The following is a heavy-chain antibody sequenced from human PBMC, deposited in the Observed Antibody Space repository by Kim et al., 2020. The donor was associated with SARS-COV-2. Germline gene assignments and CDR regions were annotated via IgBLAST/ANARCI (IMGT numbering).Heavy chain of an antibody. Sequence: YANSVKGSFTISRDNSKNTLYLQMSSRRAEDTAVYYCVKDRIAAAGYWGQGTLVTVSS. J-gene: IGHJ4*02. CDR3: VKDRIAAAGY. D-gene: IGHD6-13*01. V-gene: IGHV3-64D*06.